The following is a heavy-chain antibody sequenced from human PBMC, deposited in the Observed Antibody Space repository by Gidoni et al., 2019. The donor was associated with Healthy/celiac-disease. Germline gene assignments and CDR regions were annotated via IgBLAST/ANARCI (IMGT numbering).Heavy chain of an antibody. CDR1: GYTFTSYD. CDR2: MNPNSGNT. D-gene: IGHD5-18*01. V-gene: IGHV1-8*01. Sequence: QVQLVQSGAEVKKPGASVKVSCTASGYTFTSYDINWVRQATGQGLEWMGWMNPNSGNTVYAQKFQGRGTMTRNTSISTAYMELSSLRSEDTAVYYCARDVDTAMGPMLRPWGQGTMVTVSS. J-gene: IGHJ3*01. CDR3: ARDVDTAMGPMLRP.